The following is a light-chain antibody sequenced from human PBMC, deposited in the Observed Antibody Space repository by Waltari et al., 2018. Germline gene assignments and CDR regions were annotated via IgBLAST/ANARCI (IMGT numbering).Light chain of an antibody. Sequence: EIVMTQSPATLSVSPGERATLSCRASQSVSSDLAWYQQKPGQAPRLLIYAASTRATDIPARFSGSGSGTDFTLTINSLQSEDFAVYYCQQYNNWPPSFGGGTKVEIK. J-gene: IGKJ4*01. CDR2: AAS. CDR1: QSVSSD. V-gene: IGKV3-15*01. CDR3: QQYNNWPPS.